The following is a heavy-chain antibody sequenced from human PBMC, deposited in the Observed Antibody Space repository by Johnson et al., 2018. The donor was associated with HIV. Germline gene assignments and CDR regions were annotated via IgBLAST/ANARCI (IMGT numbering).Heavy chain of an antibody. J-gene: IGHJ3*02. CDR2: IWYDGSNK. CDR3: ARACRDGYTCDAFDI. CDR1: GFSFSSYG. D-gene: IGHD5-24*01. Sequence: QVQLVESGGGVVQPGRSLRLSCAASGFSFSSYGMHWVRQAPGKGLEWVAVIWYDGSNKYYADSVKGRFTISRDNSKNTLYLQMNSLRAEYTAVYYCARACRDGYTCDAFDIWDQGTMVTVSS. V-gene: IGHV3-33*08.